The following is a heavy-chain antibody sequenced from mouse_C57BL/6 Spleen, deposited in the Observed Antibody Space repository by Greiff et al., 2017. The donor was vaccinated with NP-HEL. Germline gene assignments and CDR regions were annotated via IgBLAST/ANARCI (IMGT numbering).Heavy chain of an antibody. V-gene: IGHV1-69*01. CDR1: GYTFTGYW. J-gene: IGHJ1*03. D-gene: IGHD1-1*01. Sequence: QVQLQQSGAELMKPGASVKLSCKATGYTFTGYWMHWVKQKPGQGLEWIGEIDPSDSYTNYNQKFKGKSTLTVDKSSSTAYMQLSSLTSEDSAVYYCARGSTYWYFDVWGTGTTVTVSS. CDR3: ARGSTYWYFDV. CDR2: IDPSDSYT.